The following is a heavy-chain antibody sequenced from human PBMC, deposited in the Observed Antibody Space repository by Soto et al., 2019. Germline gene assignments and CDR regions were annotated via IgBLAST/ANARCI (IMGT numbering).Heavy chain of an antibody. D-gene: IGHD6-6*01. CDR1: GFTFSSYS. CDR3: ARDGESSSISDPTDFDY. CDR2: ISSSSSYI. Sequence: PGGSLRLSCAASGFTFSSYSMNWVRQAPGKGLEWVSSISSSSSYIYYADSVKGRFTISRDNAKNSLFLQMNSLRAEDTAVYYCARDGESSSISDPTDFDYWGQGTLVTVSS. V-gene: IGHV3-21*01. J-gene: IGHJ4*02.